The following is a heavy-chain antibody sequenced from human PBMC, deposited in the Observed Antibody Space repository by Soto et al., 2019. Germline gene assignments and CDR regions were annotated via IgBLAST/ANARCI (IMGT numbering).Heavy chain of an antibody. V-gene: IGHV1-3*01. CDR3: ATYSYDNSAWYVNC. CDR2: IDAGNGNT. D-gene: IGHD6-19*01. J-gene: IGHJ4*01. CDR1: GYTFSGFA. Sequence: ASVKVSCKASGYTFSGFAIHWVRQAPGQRLEWMGWIDAGNGNTQYSQRLQGRVTITRDTTASTVYMELTSLRSEDTAVYYCATYSYDNSAWYVNCWG.